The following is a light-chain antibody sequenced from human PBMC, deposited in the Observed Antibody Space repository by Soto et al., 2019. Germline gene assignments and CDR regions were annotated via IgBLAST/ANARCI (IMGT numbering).Light chain of an antibody. Sequence: DIQMTQSPSTLSASVGDRVTIPCRASQTISSWLAWYQQKPGKAPKLLIYKASSLESGVPSRFSGSGSGTEFTLTISSLQPDDFATDYCQQYNSYSTFGQGTRLEIK. CDR3: QQYNSYST. CDR1: QTISSW. CDR2: KAS. V-gene: IGKV1-5*03. J-gene: IGKJ5*01.